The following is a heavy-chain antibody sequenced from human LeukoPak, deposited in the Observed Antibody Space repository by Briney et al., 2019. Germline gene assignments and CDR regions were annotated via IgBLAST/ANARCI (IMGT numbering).Heavy chain of an antibody. CDR3: ARGRIEAAGTSFERPWFDP. D-gene: IGHD6-13*01. CDR2: IIPVFDIV. J-gene: IGHJ5*02. Sequence: SVKVSCKASGDTFSIYAISWVRQAPGQGLEWMGGIIPVFDIVNYAQKFQGRVTLTADESTSTAYMELSSLRSEDTAVYYCARGRIEAAGTSFERPWFDPWGQGTLVTVSS. V-gene: IGHV1-69*13. CDR1: GDTFSIYA.